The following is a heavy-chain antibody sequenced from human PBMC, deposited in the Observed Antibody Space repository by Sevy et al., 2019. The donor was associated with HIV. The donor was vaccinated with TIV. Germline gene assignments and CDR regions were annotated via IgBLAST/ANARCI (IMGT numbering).Heavy chain of an antibody. Sequence: ASVKVSCKASGHTSTEYFVHWVRQAPGQRPQWMGVITPTGGTTSYSQTFQGRLIMTSDTSTTTVHMELTSLRSEDTAIYYCATHPSFGWGTFSFLQDWGQGTLVTVSS. CDR1: GHTSTEYF. V-gene: IGHV1-46*01. CDR2: ITPTGGTT. D-gene: IGHD3-10*01. CDR3: ATHPSFGWGTFSFLQD. J-gene: IGHJ1*01.